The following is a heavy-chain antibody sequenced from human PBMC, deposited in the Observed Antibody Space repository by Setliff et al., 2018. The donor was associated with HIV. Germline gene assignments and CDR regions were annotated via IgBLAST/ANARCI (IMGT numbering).Heavy chain of an antibody. CDR2: INGDGSST. J-gene: IGHJ3*02. D-gene: IGHD1-26*01. V-gene: IGHV3-74*01. CDR3: ARGGSYSHGAFDI. Sequence: PGGSLRLSCAASGFTFSSYWMHWVRQAPGKGLVWVSRINGDGSSTTYADSVKGRFTISRDNAKNTLYLQRNSLRAEDTAVYYCARGGSYSHGAFDIWGQGTMVTVSS. CDR1: GFTFSSYW.